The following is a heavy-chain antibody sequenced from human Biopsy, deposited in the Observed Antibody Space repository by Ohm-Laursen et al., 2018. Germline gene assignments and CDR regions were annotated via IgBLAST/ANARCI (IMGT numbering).Heavy chain of an antibody. Sequence: EASVKVSCKAPGGTFSNYGVNWVRQAPGQGLEWLGGNIPILGTGNYAQKFQDRVTVAADTSTNTATMELRSLRSDDTAVYYCATKLTGYFHHWGQGILVIVSS. J-gene: IGHJ1*01. CDR3: ATKLTGYFHH. CDR2: NIPILGTG. CDR1: GGTFSNYG. V-gene: IGHV1-69*06. D-gene: IGHD3-9*01.